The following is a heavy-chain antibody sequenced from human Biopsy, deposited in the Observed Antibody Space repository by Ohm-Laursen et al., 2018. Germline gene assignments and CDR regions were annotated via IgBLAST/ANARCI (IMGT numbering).Heavy chain of an antibody. J-gene: IGHJ4*02. CDR1: GFTLSSYS. Sequence: SLRLSCAATGFTLSSYSMNWVRQTPGKGLEWVSTISSSSDNIYYVDSVKGRFTSSRDNAKNSVYLQMNSLRVEDTAVYYCVRDGNYRLDQWGQGTLVTISS. CDR3: VRDGNYRLDQ. CDR2: ISSSSDNI. D-gene: IGHD1-7*01. V-gene: IGHV3-21*06.